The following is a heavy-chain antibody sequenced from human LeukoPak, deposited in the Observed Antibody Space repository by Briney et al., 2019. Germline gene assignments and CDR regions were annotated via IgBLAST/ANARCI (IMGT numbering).Heavy chain of an antibody. CDR1: GFTFSSYA. V-gene: IGHV3-23*01. D-gene: IGHD6-13*01. CDR3: AKVYSSSWYTPRFFDY. Sequence: PGGSLRLSCAASGFTFSSYAMSWVRQAPGKGLEWVSAISGSGGSTSYADSVKGRFTISRDNSKNTLYLQMNSLRAEDTAVYYCAKVYSSSWYTPRFFDYWGQGTLVTVSS. CDR2: ISGSGGST. J-gene: IGHJ4*02.